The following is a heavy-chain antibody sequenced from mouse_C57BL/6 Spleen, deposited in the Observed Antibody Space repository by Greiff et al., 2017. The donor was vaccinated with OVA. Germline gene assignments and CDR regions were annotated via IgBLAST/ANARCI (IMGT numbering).Heavy chain of an antibody. J-gene: IGHJ2*01. CDR2: ISSGSSTI. Sequence: EVQWVESGGGLVKPGGSLKLSCAASGFTFSDYGMHWVRQAPEKGLEWVAYISSGSSTIYYADTVKGRFTISRDNAKNTLFLQMTSLRSEDTAMYYCARPGYYGSSYYFDYWGQGTTLTVSS. D-gene: IGHD1-1*01. V-gene: IGHV5-17*01. CDR1: GFTFSDYG. CDR3: ARPGYYGSSYYFDY.